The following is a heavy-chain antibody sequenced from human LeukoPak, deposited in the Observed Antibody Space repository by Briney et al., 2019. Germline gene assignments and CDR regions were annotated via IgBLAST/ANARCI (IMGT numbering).Heavy chain of an antibody. J-gene: IGHJ3*02. CDR3: ARNKNKGVDAFDI. V-gene: IGHV1-2*02. CDR1: GYTFTGYY. D-gene: IGHD1/OR15-1a*01. CDR2: INPNSGGT. Sequence: GASVKVSCKASGYTFTGYYMHWVRQAPGQGLEWMGWINPNSGGTNYAQKFQGRVTMTRDTSISTAYMDLSRLKSDDTAVYYCARNKNKGVDAFDIWGQGTMVTVSS.